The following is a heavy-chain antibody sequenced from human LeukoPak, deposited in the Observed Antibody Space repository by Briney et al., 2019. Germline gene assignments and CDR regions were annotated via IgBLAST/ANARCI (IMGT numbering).Heavy chain of an antibody. CDR3: ARDPRRYCSGGNCYSGFDY. V-gene: IGHV3-66*01. D-gene: IGHD2-15*01. CDR2: IYSGGST. Sequence: GGSLRLSCAASGFTFSSNYMSWVRQAPGKGLEWVSVIYSGGSTYYADSVKGRFTISRDNSKNTLYLQVNSLRAEDTAVYYCARDPRRYCSGGNCYSGFDYWGQGTLVTVSS. CDR1: GFTFSSNY. J-gene: IGHJ4*02.